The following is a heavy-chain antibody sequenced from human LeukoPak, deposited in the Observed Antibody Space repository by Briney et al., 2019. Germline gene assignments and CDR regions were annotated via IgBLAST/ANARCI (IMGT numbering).Heavy chain of an antibody. CDR2: IYTSGST. CDR3: ARDWAPPMVRGVIAFLPYAFDI. D-gene: IGHD3-10*01. Sequence: SETLSLTCTVSGGSISSYYWSWIRQPAGKGLEWIGRIYTSGSTNYNPSLKSRVTMSVDTSKNQFSLKLSSVTAADTAVYYCARDWAPPMVRGVIAFLPYAFDIWGQGTMVTVSS. V-gene: IGHV4-4*07. CDR1: GGSISSYY. J-gene: IGHJ3*02.